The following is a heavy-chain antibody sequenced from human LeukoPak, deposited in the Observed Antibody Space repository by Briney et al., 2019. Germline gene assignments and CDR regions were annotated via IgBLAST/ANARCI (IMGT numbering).Heavy chain of an antibody. CDR3: ARVYCTNGVCHLDY. V-gene: IGHV3-48*03. CDR2: ISSSGGTI. Sequence: GGSLRLSCAASGFTFSSYEMNWVRRAPGKGLEWVSYISSSGGTIYYADSVKGRFTISRDNAKNSLYLQMNSLRAEDTAVYYCARVYCTNGVCHLDYWGQGTLVTVSS. D-gene: IGHD2-8*01. CDR1: GFTFSSYE. J-gene: IGHJ4*02.